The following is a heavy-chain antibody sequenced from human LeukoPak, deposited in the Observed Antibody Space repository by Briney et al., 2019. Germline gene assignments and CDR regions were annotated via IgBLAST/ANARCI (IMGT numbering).Heavy chain of an antibody. CDR1: GFTFSSYA. D-gene: IGHD3-22*01. J-gene: IGHJ3*02. V-gene: IGHV3-30-3*01. CDR2: ISYDGSNK. CDR3: ARGGAYDSSSGAFDI. Sequence: GGSLRLSCAASGFTFSSYAMHWVRQAPGKGLEWVAVISYDGSNKYYADSVKGRFTISRDNSKNTLYLQMNSLRAEDTAVYYCARGGAYDSSSGAFDIWGQGTMVTVSS.